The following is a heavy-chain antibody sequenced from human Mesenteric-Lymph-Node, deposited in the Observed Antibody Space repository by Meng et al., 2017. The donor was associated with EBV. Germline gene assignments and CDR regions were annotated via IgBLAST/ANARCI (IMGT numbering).Heavy chain of an antibody. J-gene: IGHJ5*02. V-gene: IGHV4-4*02. CDR3: ASVIYGSGLNSWFDP. Sequence: VPLAGSGPGLVKPSGPLLLPCAVSGGSISSDNWWTWVRQPPGKGLEWIGEIHHSGATNYNPSLKSRVTISVDKSKNQFSLKLSSVTAADAAVYFCASVIYGSGLNSWFDPWGHGTLVTVSS. CDR1: GGSISSDNW. CDR2: IHHSGAT. D-gene: IGHD3-10*01.